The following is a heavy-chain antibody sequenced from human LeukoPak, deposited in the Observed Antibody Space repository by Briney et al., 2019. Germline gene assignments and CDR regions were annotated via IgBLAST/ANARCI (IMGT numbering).Heavy chain of an antibody. Sequence: PGGSLRLSCAASGFSVGSNYMSWVRQALGKGLAWVSVIYTGGTTHYAESVMGRFTISRDDSHNTVHLHMSGLRAEDTAVYYCAREGRFQSFDYWGQGTLVAVSS. CDR1: GFSVGSNY. J-gene: IGHJ4*02. V-gene: IGHV3-53*01. D-gene: IGHD2/OR15-2a*01. CDR2: IYTGGTT. CDR3: AREGRFQSFDY.